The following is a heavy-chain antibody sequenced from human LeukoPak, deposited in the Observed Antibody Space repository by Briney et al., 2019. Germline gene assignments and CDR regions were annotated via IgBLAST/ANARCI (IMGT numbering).Heavy chain of an antibody. J-gene: IGHJ4*02. CDR3: ARGVVIAPQTFDY. V-gene: IGHV4-34*01. D-gene: IGHD2-21*01. CDR2: INHSGST. Sequence: SSETLSLTCAVYGGSFSGYYWSWIRQPPGKGLEWIGEINHSGSTNYNPSLKSRVTISVDTSKNQFSLKLSSVTAADTAVYYCARGVVIAPQTFDYWGQGTLVTVSS. CDR1: GGSFSGYY.